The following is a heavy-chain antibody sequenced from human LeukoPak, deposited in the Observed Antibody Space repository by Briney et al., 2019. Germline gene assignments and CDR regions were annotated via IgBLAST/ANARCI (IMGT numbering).Heavy chain of an antibody. CDR3: ARERIVVVVAATPPAYYYYGMDV. Sequence: GGSLRLSCAASGFTFSSYGMDWVRQAPGKGLEWVAGIWYDGSNKYYADSVKGRFTISRDNSKNTLYLQMNSLRAEDTAVYYCARERIVVVVAATPPAYYYYGMDVWGKGTTATVPS. V-gene: IGHV3-33*01. D-gene: IGHD2-15*01. J-gene: IGHJ6*04. CDR1: GFTFSSYG. CDR2: IWYDGSNK.